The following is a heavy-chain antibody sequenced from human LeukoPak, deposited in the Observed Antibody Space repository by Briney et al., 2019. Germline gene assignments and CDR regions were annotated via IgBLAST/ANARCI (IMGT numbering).Heavy chain of an antibody. D-gene: IGHD5-18*01. J-gene: IGHJ4*02. V-gene: IGHV3-53*04. CDR2: IYSGGST. CDR1: GFTVSSNY. Sequence: QPGGSLRLSCAASGFTVSSNYMGWVRQAPGKGLEWVSVIYSGGSTYYADSVKGRFNISRHNSKNTLYLQMNSLRAEDTAVYYCARGRGNSDGSPYFDYWGQGTLVTVSS. CDR3: ARGRGNSDGSPYFDY.